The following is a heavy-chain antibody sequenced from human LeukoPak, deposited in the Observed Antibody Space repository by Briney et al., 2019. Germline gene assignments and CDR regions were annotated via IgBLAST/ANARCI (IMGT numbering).Heavy chain of an antibody. J-gene: IGHJ4*02. CDR2: IYYSGST. CDR3: ARLGPAAGTSFDY. CDR1: GGSISSYY. V-gene: IGHV4-59*08. D-gene: IGHD6-13*01. Sequence: SETLSLTCTVSGGSISSYYWSWIRQPPGKGLEWIGYIYYSGSTNYNPSLKSRVTISVDTSKNQFSLKLSSVTAADTAVYYCARLGPAAGTSFDYWGQGTLVTVSS.